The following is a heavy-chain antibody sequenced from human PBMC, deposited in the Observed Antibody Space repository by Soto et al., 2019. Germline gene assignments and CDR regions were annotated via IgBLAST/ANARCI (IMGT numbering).Heavy chain of an antibody. J-gene: IGHJ6*02. CDR2: TYYRSKWYN. CDR3: ARARRYCTNGVCYTDYYYGMDV. D-gene: IGHD2-8*01. V-gene: IGHV6-1*01. CDR1: GDSVSSNSAA. Sequence: SQTLSLTCAISGDSVSSNSAAWNWIRQSPSRGLEWLGRTYYRSKWYNDYAVSVKSRITINPDTSKNQFSLQLNSVTPEDTAVYYCARARRYCTNGVCYTDYYYGMDVWGQGTTVNVSS.